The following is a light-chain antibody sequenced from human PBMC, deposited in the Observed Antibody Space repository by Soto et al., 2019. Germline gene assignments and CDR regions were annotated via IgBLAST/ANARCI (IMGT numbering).Light chain of an antibody. CDR1: QGIRND. Sequence: DVQMTQSPSSLSASVGDRVTITCRASQGIRNDLGWYQQKPGKAPKRLIYAASSLHSGVPRRFSGSGSGTEFTFTLNSLQSEDPATYYCLQHNSYPPTFGQGTKVEI. J-gene: IGKJ1*01. CDR2: AAS. V-gene: IGKV1-17*01. CDR3: LQHNSYPPT.